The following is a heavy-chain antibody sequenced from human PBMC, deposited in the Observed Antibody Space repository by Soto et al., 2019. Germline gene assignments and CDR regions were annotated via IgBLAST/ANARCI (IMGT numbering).Heavy chain of an antibody. CDR2: ISAYNGNT. CDR3: ARVPAYYYDSSGYQLDY. J-gene: IGHJ4*02. Sequence: ASVKVSCKASGYTFTSYAISWVRQAPGQGLEWMGWISAYNGNTNYAQKLQGRVTMTTDTSTSTAYMELRSLRSDDTAVYYCARVPAYYYDSSGYQLDYWGQGTLVTVSS. CDR1: GYTFTSYA. D-gene: IGHD3-22*01. V-gene: IGHV1-18*01.